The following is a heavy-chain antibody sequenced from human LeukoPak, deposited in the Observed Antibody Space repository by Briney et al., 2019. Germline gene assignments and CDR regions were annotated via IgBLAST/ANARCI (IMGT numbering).Heavy chain of an antibody. Sequence: GGSLRLSCAASGFTFSSYSMNWVRQAPGKGLEWVSYISSSSSSIYYADSVKGRFTISRDNAKNSLYLQMNSLRAEDTAVYYCARPLYDFWSGGLGYFDYWGQGTLVTVSS. J-gene: IGHJ4*02. CDR1: GFTFSSYS. D-gene: IGHD3-3*01. CDR2: ISSSSSSI. CDR3: ARPLYDFWSGGLGYFDY. V-gene: IGHV3-48*01.